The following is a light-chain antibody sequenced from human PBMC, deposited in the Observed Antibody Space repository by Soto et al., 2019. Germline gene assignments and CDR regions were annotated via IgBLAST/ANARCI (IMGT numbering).Light chain of an antibody. Sequence: EGVLHPSPVTLSFSPGERATLSCRASQSVSSYLAWYQQKPGQAPRLLIYDASKRATGIPARFSGSGFGTDYTLTISSLEPEDFAVYYCLQRSKWRTFGQGTKVDIK. CDR3: LQRSKWRT. CDR1: QSVSSY. J-gene: IGKJ1*01. V-gene: IGKV3-11*01. CDR2: DAS.